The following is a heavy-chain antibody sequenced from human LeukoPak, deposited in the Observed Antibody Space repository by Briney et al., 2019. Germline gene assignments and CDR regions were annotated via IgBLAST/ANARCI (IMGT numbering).Heavy chain of an antibody. V-gene: IGHV4-39*01. Sequence: SETLSLTCTVSGGSISSSSYYWGWIRQPPGKGLERIGSIYYSGSTYYNPSLKSRVTISVDTSKNQFSLKLSSVTAADTAVYYCARLGWELLQGYHYWGQGTLVTVSS. CDR3: ARLGWELLQGYHY. D-gene: IGHD1-26*01. J-gene: IGHJ4*02. CDR2: IYYSGST. CDR1: GGSISSSSYY.